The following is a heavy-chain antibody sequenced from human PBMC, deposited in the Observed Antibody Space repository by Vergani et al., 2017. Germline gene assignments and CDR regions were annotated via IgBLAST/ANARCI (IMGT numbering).Heavy chain of an antibody. J-gene: IGHJ5*02. CDR1: GYSFTSYW. Sequence: EVQLVQSGAEVKQPGESLKISCKGSGYSFTSYWIGWVRQMPGKGLEWMGIIYPGDSDTRYSPSFQGQVTISADKSISTAYLQWSSLKASDTAMYYCARRDCSSTSCYLDWFDPWGQGTLVTVSS. CDR2: IYPGDSDT. D-gene: IGHD2-2*01. CDR3: ARRDCSSTSCYLDWFDP. V-gene: IGHV5-51*01.